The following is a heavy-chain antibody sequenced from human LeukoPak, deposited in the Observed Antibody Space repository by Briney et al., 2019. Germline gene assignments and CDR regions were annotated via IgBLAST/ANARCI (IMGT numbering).Heavy chain of an antibody. CDR3: AREGDYFDY. J-gene: IGHJ4*02. Sequence: ASVKVSCKASGYIFTTYGITWVRQAPGQGLEWMGRINPNSGGTNYAQKFQGRVTMTRDTSISTAYMELSRLRSDDTAVYYCAREGDYFDYWGQGTLVTVSS. CDR1: GYIFTTYG. CDR2: INPNSGGT. V-gene: IGHV1-2*06.